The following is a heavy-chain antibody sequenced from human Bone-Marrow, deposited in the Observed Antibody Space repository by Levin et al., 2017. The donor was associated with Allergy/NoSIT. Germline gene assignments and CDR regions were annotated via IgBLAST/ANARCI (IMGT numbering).Heavy chain of an antibody. Sequence: SETLSLTCAVSGGSISGTNWWSWVRQPPGKGLGWIGEIIQSGNTRYNPSLKGRFTISTDKSKNQFSLKLTSMTAADTAVYYCATCGDVCMDVFGIWGQGTMVTVSS. CDR3: ATCGDVCMDVFGI. D-gene: IGHD2-21*02. CDR2: IIQSGNT. V-gene: IGHV4-4*02. J-gene: IGHJ3*02. CDR1: GGSISGTNW.